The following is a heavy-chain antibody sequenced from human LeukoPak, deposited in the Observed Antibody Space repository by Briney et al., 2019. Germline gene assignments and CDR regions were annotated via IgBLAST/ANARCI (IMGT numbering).Heavy chain of an antibody. V-gene: IGHV3-30-3*01. CDR1: GFTFSSYA. Sequence: GGSLRLSCAASGFTFSSYAMHWVRQAPGKGLEWVAVISYDGSNKYYADSVKGRFTISRDNSKNTLYLQMNSLRAEDTAVYYCARDPGGAAFYFDYWGQGTLVTVSS. J-gene: IGHJ4*02. D-gene: IGHD2-15*01. CDR2: ISYDGSNK. CDR3: ARDPGGAAFYFDY.